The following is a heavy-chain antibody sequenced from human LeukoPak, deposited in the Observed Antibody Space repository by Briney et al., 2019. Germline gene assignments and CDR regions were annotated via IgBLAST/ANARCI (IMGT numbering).Heavy chain of an antibody. D-gene: IGHD2-21*02. Sequence: PGRSLRLSCAASGFTVHRHYQNWVHPTPGHGLEGVSLFLSGGRTHYADSVKGRFTISQDNAKNTLYLQMSSRRAEDTAVYYCARQHCDYYLDYWGQGTRVTVSS. J-gene: IGHJ4*02. CDR1: GFTVHRHY. CDR2: FLSGGRT. CDR3: ARQHCDYYLDY. V-gene: IGHV3-53*01.